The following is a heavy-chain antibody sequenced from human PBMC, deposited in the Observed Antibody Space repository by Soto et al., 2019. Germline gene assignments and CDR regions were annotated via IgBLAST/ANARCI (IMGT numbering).Heavy chain of an antibody. D-gene: IGHD3-16*01. J-gene: IGHJ6*03. V-gene: IGHV4-4*02. Sequence: QVQLQESGPGLVKPSGTLSLTCAVSSGSISSSNWWSWVRQPPGKGLEWFGEIYHSGSTNYNPSLKSRVTISVDKSKNQFSLKLSSVTAADTAVYYCATSSVRFVGYYMDVWGKGTTVTVSS. CDR2: IYHSGST. CDR3: ATSSVRFVGYYMDV. CDR1: SGSISSSNW.